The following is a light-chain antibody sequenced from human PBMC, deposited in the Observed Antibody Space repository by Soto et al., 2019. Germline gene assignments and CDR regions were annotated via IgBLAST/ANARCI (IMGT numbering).Light chain of an antibody. CDR2: AVS. CDR3: LQHNSYPLT. J-gene: IGKJ4*01. V-gene: IGKV1-17*01. Sequence: DIQMTQSPSSLSAPVGGRVTITCRASQGIRRDLGWYQQKPGKAPTRLIYAVSSLHSGVPSRFRASGSGTGITLTISSLQPEDSATYSCLQHNSYPLTFGGGTKVEIK. CDR1: QGIRRD.